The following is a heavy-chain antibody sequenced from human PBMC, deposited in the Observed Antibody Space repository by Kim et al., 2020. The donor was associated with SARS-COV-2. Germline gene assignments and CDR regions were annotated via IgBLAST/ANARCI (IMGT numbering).Heavy chain of an antibody. CDR1: GFSLSTSGVG. J-gene: IGHJ4*02. CDR3: AHIDPLITMVRGVSFDY. CDR2: IYWDDDK. D-gene: IGHD3-10*01. V-gene: IGHV2-5*02. Sequence: SGPTLVNPTQTLTLTCTFSGFSLSTSGVGVGWIRQPPGKALEWLALIYWDDDKRYSPSLKSRLTITKDTSKNQVVLTMTNMDPVDTATYYCAHIDPLITMVRGVSFDYWGQGTLVTVSS.